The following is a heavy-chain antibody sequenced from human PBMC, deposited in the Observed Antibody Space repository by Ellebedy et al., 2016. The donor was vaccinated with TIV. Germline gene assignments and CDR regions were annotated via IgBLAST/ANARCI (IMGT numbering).Heavy chain of an antibody. CDR3: ARKTVTTFFYYYYYMDV. CDR2: ISDGGTIT. V-gene: IGHV3-23*01. D-gene: IGHD4-17*01. CDR1: GITFSSSA. Sequence: GGSLRLSCAASGITFSSSAMSWVRQAPGKGLECVPVISDGGTITDYADSVKGRFTIPRDNAKNSLYLQMNSLRAEDTAVYYCARKTVTTFFYYYYYMDVWGKGTTVTVSS. J-gene: IGHJ6*03.